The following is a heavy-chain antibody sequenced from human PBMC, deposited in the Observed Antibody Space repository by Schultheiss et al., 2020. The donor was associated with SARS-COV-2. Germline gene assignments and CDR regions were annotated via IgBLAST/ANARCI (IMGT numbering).Heavy chain of an antibody. Sequence: GGSLRLSCEGSGFSFSNYWIAWVRQMPGKGLEWMGIIYPGDSDTRYSPSFQGQVTISADKSISTAYLQWSSLKASDTAMYYCARPPDYGDYVGGYWGQGTLVTVSS. J-gene: IGHJ4*02. CDR1: GFSFSNYW. V-gene: IGHV5-51*01. CDR3: ARPPDYGDYVGGY. D-gene: IGHD4-17*01. CDR2: IYPGDSDT.